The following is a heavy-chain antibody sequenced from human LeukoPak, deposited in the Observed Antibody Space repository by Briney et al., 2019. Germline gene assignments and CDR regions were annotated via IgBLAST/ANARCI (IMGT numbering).Heavy chain of an antibody. CDR3: ARDAYDFWSGALGF. Sequence: QSGGSLRLSCVGSGLSLSNYWMSWVRQAPGQRPEYVSAINPNGGFTYYATSVKGRFTISRDNSKNTLYLQMGRLRADDMAVYYCARDAYDFWSGALGFWGQGTMVTVSS. CDR2: INPNGGFT. CDR1: GLSLSNYW. V-gene: IGHV3-64*01. J-gene: IGHJ3*01. D-gene: IGHD3-3*01.